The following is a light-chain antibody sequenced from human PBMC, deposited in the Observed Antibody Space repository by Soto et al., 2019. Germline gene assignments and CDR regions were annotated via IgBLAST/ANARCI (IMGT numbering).Light chain of an antibody. CDR1: QTISRC. V-gene: IGKV1-5*01. J-gene: IGKJ5*01. CDR3: HSRA. Sequence: IQLTQTPSPLSASVGDDVTIACRASQTISRCLAWYQQKPGRAPKLLIYDASTLESGVPSRFSGSGSETEFTITISKLQPDYFATYFSHSRAFGQGTRLEIK. CDR2: DAS.